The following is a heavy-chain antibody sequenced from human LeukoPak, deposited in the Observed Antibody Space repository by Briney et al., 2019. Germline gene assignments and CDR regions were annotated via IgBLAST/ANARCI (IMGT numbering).Heavy chain of an antibody. CDR1: GGSISSYY. J-gene: IGHJ4*02. Sequence: SETLSLTCAVSGGSISSYYWSWIRQPPGKGLEWIGYIYYSGSTNYNPSLKSRVTISVDTSKNQFSLKLSSVTAADTAVYYCAVAGLSGIDYWGQGTLVTVSS. D-gene: IGHD6-19*01. V-gene: IGHV4-59*01. CDR2: IYYSGST. CDR3: AVAGLSGIDY.